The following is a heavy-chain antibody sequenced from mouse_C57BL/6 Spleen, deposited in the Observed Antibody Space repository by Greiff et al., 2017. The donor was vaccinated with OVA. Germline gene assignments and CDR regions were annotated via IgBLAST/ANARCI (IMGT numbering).Heavy chain of an antibody. Sequence: VQLKESGGDLVKPGGSLKLSCAASGFTFSSYGMSWVRQTPDKRLEWVATISSGGSYTYYPDSVKGRFTISRDNAKNTLYLQRSSLKSEDTAMYYCASIYDGYFFFDYWGQGTTLTVSS. V-gene: IGHV5-6*01. CDR3: ASIYDGYFFFDY. J-gene: IGHJ2*01. CDR1: GFTFSSYG. CDR2: ISSGGSYT. D-gene: IGHD2-3*01.